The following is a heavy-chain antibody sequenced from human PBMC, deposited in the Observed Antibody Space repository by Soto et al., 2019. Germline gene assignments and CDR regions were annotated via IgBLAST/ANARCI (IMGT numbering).Heavy chain of an antibody. CDR1: GYSFTNYW. CDR2: IYPGDSDT. J-gene: IGHJ6*02. D-gene: IGHD4-17*01. Sequence: GESLKISCKGSGYSFTNYWIARVRQMPGKGMEWMGVIYPGDSDTRYSPSFQGQVTISADKSLSAAFLQWSSLKASDTAIYYCARHDYPGYNSYYYALDVWSQGSTVTVSS. V-gene: IGHV5-51*01. CDR3: ARHDYPGYNSYYYALDV.